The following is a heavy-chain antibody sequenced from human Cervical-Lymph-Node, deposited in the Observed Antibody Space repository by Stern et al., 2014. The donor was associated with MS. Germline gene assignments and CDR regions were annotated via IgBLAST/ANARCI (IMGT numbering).Heavy chain of an antibody. J-gene: IGHJ4*02. CDR2: NYPGDSDP. Sequence: VQIVQSGAGLQKTGESLKISCKGSGYSFTLYCIGWVRQMTGKGLEWMGFNYPGDSDPKCSPPFQGQGPISADKSISTAYLQWSSLKASDTAMYYCAALVRGSYFYWGQGTLVTVSS. CDR1: GYSFTLYC. CDR3: AALVRGSYFY. D-gene: IGHD1-26*01. V-gene: IGHV5-51*01.